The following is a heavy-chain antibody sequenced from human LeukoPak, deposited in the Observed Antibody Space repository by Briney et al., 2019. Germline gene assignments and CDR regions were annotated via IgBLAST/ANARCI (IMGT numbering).Heavy chain of an antibody. CDR1: GYTFTGYY. V-gene: IGHV1-2*06. J-gene: IGHJ4*02. D-gene: IGHD2-2*01. CDR3: ARDYCSSTSCLFDY. Sequence: ASVKVSCKASGYTFTGYYMHWVRQAPGQGLEWMGRINPNSGDTNYAQKFQGRVTMTRDTSISTAYMELSRLRSDDTAVYYCARDYCSSTSCLFDYWGQGTPVTVSS. CDR2: INPNSGDT.